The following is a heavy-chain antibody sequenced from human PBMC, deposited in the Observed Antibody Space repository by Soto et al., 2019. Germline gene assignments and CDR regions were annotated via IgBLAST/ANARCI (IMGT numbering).Heavy chain of an antibody. CDR3: ARDKDRQQLGGNYSYGIDV. CDR1: GGTFGNSA. D-gene: IGHD3-3*02. V-gene: IGHV1-69*12. J-gene: IGHJ6*02. Sequence: QVQLVQSGAEVKKPGSSVTVSCKASGGTFGNSAISWVRQAPGQGLEWMGGIIPIFATPDYAQKFQGRVTITADESTSTAYMELTSLRSEDTAVYYCARDKDRQQLGGNYSYGIDVWGQGTMVTVSS. CDR2: IIPIFATP.